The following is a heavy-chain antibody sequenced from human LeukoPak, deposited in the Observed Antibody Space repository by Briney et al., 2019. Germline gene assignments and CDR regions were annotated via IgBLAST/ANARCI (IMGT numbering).Heavy chain of an antibody. D-gene: IGHD2-8*01. CDR2: ISGSGGST. CDR1: GFTFNSYA. J-gene: IGHJ4*02. V-gene: IGHV3-23*01. CDR3: AKEDSWYYFDY. Sequence: GGSLRLSCAASGFTFNSYAMSWVREAPGKGLEWVSAISGSGGSTYYADSVKGRFTISRDKAKNTLYLQMNSLRAEDTAVYYCAKEDSWYYFDYWGQGTLVTVSS.